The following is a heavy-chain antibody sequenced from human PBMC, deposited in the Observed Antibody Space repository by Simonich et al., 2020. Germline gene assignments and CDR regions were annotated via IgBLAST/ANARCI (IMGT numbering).Heavy chain of an antibody. CDR2: INPNSGGT. J-gene: IGHJ3*02. CDR3: ARNGLVGILKAFDI. CDR1: GYTFTGYY. D-gene: IGHD2-21*01. Sequence: QVQLVQSGAEVKKPGASVKVSCKASGYTFTGYYMHWVRQAPGQGLEWMGWINPNSGGTDYAQKYQCRVTMTRDTAIRKAYMELSRLRSDDTAVYYCARNGLVGILKAFDIWGQGTMVTVSS. V-gene: IGHV1-2*02.